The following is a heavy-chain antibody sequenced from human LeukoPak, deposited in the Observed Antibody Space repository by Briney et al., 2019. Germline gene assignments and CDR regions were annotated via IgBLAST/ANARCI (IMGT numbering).Heavy chain of an antibody. D-gene: IGHD3-22*01. CDR3: ARPYYDSSAPPYDY. V-gene: IGHV1-18*01. J-gene: IGHJ4*02. CDR2: ISAYNGNT. CDR1: GYTFTSYG. Sequence: ASVKVSYKASGYTFTSYGISWVRQAPGQGLEWMGWISAYNGNTNYAQKLQGRVTMTTDTSTSTAYMELRSLRSDDTAVYYCARPYYDSSAPPYDYWGQGTLVTVSS.